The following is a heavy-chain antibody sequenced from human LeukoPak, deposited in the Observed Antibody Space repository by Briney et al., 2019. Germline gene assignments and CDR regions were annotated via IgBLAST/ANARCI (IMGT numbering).Heavy chain of an antibody. D-gene: IGHD4-17*01. CDR2: ISSSSSYM. V-gene: IGHV3-21*01. J-gene: IGHJ4*02. Sequence: GGSLRLSCAASGFTFSSYSMNWVRQAPGKGLEWVSSISSSSSYMYYADSVKGRFTISRDNAKNSLYLQMNSLRAEDTAVYYCATLMTTVTTSGALRFDYWGQGTLVTVSS. CDR1: GFTFSSYS. CDR3: ATLMTTVTTSGALRFDY.